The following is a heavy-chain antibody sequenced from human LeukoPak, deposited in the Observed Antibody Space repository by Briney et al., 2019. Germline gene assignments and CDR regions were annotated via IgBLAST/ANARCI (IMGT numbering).Heavy chain of an antibody. CDR1: GFTFDDYA. CDR2: ISSSSSYI. D-gene: IGHD2-2*01. V-gene: IGHV3-21*01. J-gene: IGHJ4*02. Sequence: GGSLRLSCAASGFTFDDYAMHWVRQAPGKGLEWVSSISSSSSYIYYADSVKGRFTISRDNAKNSLYLQMNSLRAEDTAVYYCARKYCSSTSCEGYYFDYWGQGTLVTVSS. CDR3: ARKYCSSTSCEGYYFDY.